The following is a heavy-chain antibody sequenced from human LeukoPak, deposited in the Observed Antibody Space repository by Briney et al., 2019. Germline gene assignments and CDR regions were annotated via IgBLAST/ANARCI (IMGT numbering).Heavy chain of an antibody. Sequence: GGSLRLSCAASGFMFSGYWMHWVRLGPGKGLVWVSCIDPDGTETTYADSVKGRLTISRDNAKNTVFLQMNNLTAEDTAVYYCTRAYDSGTYSTFDYWGQGALVTVTS. CDR3: TRAYDSGTYSTFDY. J-gene: IGHJ4*02. CDR2: IDPDGTET. V-gene: IGHV3-74*01. D-gene: IGHD3-10*01. CDR1: GFMFSGYW.